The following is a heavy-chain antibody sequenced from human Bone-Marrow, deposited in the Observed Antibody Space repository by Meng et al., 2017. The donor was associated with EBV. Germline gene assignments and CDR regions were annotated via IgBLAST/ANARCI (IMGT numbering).Heavy chain of an antibody. CDR3: ARDPSTYYYDSSGYFY. D-gene: IGHD3-22*01. J-gene: IGHJ4*02. Sequence: HVHLVQSGAEVKKPGASGKGSCKASGYTFTSYGISWVRQAPGQGLEWMGWISAYNGNTNYAQKLQGRVTMTTDTSTSTAYMELRSLRSDDTAVYYCARDPSTYYYDSSGYFYWGQGTLVTVSS. CDR1: GYTFTSYG. V-gene: IGHV1-18*01. CDR2: ISAYNGNT.